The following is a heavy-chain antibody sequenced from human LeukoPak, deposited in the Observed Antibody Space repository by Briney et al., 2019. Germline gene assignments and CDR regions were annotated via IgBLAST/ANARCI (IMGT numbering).Heavy chain of an antibody. CDR3: AKSPYLGIVVVPAAIRERYYFDY. V-gene: IGHV4-34*01. Sequence: SETLSLTCAVYGGSFSGYYWSWIRQPPGKGLEWIGEINHSGSTNYNPSLKSRVTISVDTSKNQFSLKLSSVTAADTAVYYCAKSPYLGIVVVPAAIRERYYFDYWGQGTLVTVSS. CDR2: INHSGST. CDR1: GGSFSGYY. D-gene: IGHD2-2*02. J-gene: IGHJ4*02.